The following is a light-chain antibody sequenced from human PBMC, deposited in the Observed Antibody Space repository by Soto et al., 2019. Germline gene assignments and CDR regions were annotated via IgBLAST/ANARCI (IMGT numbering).Light chain of an antibody. CDR1: QSVISY. CDR3: QQRRT. CDR2: DAS. Sequence: IVLTQSPCTLSLSPGERSTRSCRASQSVISYLGWYQQNPGQAPRRLIYDASNRATGIPARFSGSGSGTDFTLTISSLEPEDFAVYYCQQRRTFGQGTKVDIK. J-gene: IGKJ1*01. V-gene: IGKV3-11*01.